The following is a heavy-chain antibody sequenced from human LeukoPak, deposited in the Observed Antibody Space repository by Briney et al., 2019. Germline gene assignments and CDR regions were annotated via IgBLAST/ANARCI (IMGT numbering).Heavy chain of an antibody. CDR2: IRSIGGST. Sequence: QPGESLRLSCSASGFTFSSYAMHWVRQAPGKGLEYVPGIRSIGGSTNYADSVKGRFTISRDNSKNTVYLQMSSLRAEDTAVYYCVKDGDSAGWYYYFDYWGQGTLVTVSS. J-gene: IGHJ4*02. D-gene: IGHD6-19*01. CDR1: GFTFSSYA. CDR3: VKDGDSAGWYYYFDY. V-gene: IGHV3-64D*06.